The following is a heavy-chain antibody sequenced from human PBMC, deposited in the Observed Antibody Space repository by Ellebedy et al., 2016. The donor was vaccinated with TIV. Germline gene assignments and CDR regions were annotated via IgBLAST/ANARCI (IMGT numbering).Heavy chain of an antibody. CDR3: AKLYGHCNVGCDYGMDV. V-gene: IGHV3-9*01. CDR2: IRWNGLMI. D-gene: IGHD2-15*01. J-gene: IGHJ6*02. CDR1: GFTFSSYA. Sequence: GGSLRLSXIASGFTFSSYAMSWVRQAPGKGLEWVSLIRWNGLMIGYADSVKGRFTISKDSAKNFLYLQMNDLRPEDTALYYCAKLYGHCNVGCDYGMDVWGQGTPVTVSS.